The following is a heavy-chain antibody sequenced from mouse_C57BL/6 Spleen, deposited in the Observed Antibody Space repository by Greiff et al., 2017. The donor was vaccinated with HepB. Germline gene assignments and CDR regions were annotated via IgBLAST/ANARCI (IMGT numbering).Heavy chain of an antibody. CDR1: GYSFTGYY. D-gene: IGHD4-1*01. CDR3: ARNEWDAYAMDY. CDR2: INPSTGGT. V-gene: IGHV1-42*01. Sequence: EVKLQESGPELVKPGASVKISCKASGYSFTGYYMNWVKQSPEKSLEWIGEINPSTGGTTYNQKFKAKATLTVDKSSSTAYMQLKSLTSEDSAVYYCARNEWDAYAMDYWGQGTSVTVSS. J-gene: IGHJ4*01.